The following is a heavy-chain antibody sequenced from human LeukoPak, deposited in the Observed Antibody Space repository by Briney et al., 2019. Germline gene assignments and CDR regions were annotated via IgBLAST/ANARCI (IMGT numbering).Heavy chain of an antibody. CDR3: ARESSIVVVPAAISYDAFDI. CDR1: GGSISSSDYY. CDR2: IYFGGSA. J-gene: IGHJ3*02. D-gene: IGHD2-2*01. Sequence: PSETLSLTCTVSGGSISSSDYYWGWIRQPPGKGLEWIGSIYFGGSAYYNPSLKSRLTISVDTSKNQFSLNLTSVTAADTAVYYCARESSIVVVPAAISYDAFDIWGQGTMVTVSS. V-gene: IGHV4-39*07.